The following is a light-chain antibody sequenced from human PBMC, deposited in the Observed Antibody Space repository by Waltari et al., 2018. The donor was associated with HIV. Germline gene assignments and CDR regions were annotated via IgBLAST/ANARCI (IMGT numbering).Light chain of an antibody. CDR2: EVS. Sequence: SPLTQPASVSGSPGQSITVSCTRTHSDVGGDNYVSWYQKHPGKAPKFMIYEVSNRSSGVYKRFSGSKSGNTAYLTISGLQDEDEADYYGSSYTSTRTGVFGTGTKVTVL. CDR1: HSDVGGDNY. V-gene: IGLV2-14*01. CDR3: SSYTSTRTGV. J-gene: IGLJ1*01.